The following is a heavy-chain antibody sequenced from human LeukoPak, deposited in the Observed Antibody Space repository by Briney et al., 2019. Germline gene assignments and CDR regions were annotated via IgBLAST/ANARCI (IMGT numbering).Heavy chain of an antibody. CDR1: GGTFSSYA. V-gene: IGHV1-69*13. CDR3: ARDNSVGDNAWWFDP. D-gene: IGHD1-26*01. J-gene: IGHJ5*02. CDR2: IIPIFGTA. Sequence: ASVKVSCKASGGTFSSYAINWVRQAPGQGLEWMGGIIPIFGTANSAQKFQGRVTITADESTSTAYMELRSLRSEDTAIYYCARDNSVGDNAWWFDPWGQGTLVTVSS.